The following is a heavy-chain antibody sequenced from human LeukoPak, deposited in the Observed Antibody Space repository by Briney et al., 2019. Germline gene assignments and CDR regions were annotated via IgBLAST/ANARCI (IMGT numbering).Heavy chain of an antibody. D-gene: IGHD1-26*01. V-gene: IGHV4-59*01. Sequence: SETLSLTCTVSGGSISTYYWSWIWQPPGKGLEWIGYIYYSGSTNYNPSLKSRLSISVDTSENQFSLKLTSVTAADTAVYYCARGVGAKAAFDIWGQGTMVTVSS. CDR2: IYYSGST. J-gene: IGHJ3*02. CDR1: GGSISTYY. CDR3: ARGVGAKAAFDI.